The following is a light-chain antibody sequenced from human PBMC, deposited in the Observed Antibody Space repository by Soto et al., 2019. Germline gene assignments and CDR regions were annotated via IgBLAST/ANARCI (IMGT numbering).Light chain of an antibody. CDR2: KAS. CDR1: QSISSW. CDR3: QQYNRYSPT. Sequence: DIQMTQSPSTLSASVGDRVTITCRASQSISSWLAWYQQKPGKAPKLLIYKASSLESGVPSRFSGSGSGTEFTLTISSLQPDDFETYYCQQYNRYSPTFGQGTKLEIK. J-gene: IGKJ1*01. V-gene: IGKV1-5*03.